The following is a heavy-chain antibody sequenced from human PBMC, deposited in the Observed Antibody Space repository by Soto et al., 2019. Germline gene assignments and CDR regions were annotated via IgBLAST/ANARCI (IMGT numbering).Heavy chain of an antibody. Sequence: VASVKVSCKASGYTFTSYAMHWVRQAPGQRLEWMGWINAGNGNTKYSQKFQGRVAITRDTSASTAYMELSSLRSEDTAVYYCASDRGRFYFDYWGQGTLVTVSS. CDR3: ASDRGRFYFDY. CDR1: GYTFTSYA. CDR2: INAGNGNT. V-gene: IGHV1-3*01. J-gene: IGHJ4*02. D-gene: IGHD3-16*01.